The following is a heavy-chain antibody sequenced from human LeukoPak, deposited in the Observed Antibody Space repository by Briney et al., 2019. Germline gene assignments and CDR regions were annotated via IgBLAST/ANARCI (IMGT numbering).Heavy chain of an antibody. CDR3: ARVGARYCSGGSCSDY. Sequence: ASVKVSCKASGYTFTSYAMNWVRQAPGQGLEWMGWINTNTGNPTYAQGFTGRFVFSLDTSVSTAYLQISSLKAEDTAVYYCARVGARYCSGGSCSDYWGQGTLVTVSS. V-gene: IGHV7-4-1*02. CDR2: INTNTGNP. J-gene: IGHJ4*02. CDR1: GYTFTSYA. D-gene: IGHD2-15*01.